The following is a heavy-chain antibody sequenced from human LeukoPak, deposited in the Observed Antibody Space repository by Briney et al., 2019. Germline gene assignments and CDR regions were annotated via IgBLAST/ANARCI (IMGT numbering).Heavy chain of an antibody. V-gene: IGHV3-23*01. CDR3: AKGVVDRGADC. D-gene: IGHD2-15*01. CDR1: GFSFSRNA. CDR2: VIDSGKDR. J-gene: IGHJ4*02. Sequence: GGSLRLSCAASGFSFSRNAMTWVRQAPGMGLEWVSSVIDSGKDRYYAGSVKGRFTISRDNSKDTLYLQMNSLRVEDTAVYYCAKGVVDRGADCWGQGALVTVSS.